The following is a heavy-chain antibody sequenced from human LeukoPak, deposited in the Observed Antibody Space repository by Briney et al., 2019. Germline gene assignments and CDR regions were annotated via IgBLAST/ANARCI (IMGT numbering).Heavy chain of an antibody. V-gene: IGHV4-59*01. CDR1: GGSLSRYY. J-gene: IGHJ6*02. D-gene: IGHD4-17*01. CDR2: IYFSGAT. CDR3: AREDPQTTVPEGLDV. Sequence: SETLSLTCTVSGGSLSRYYWSWIRQPPGKGLDWIGYIYFSGATNYNPSPKSRVTISVDTSKNQFSLKLSSVTAADTAVYYCAREDPQTTVPEGLDVWGQGTTVIVSS.